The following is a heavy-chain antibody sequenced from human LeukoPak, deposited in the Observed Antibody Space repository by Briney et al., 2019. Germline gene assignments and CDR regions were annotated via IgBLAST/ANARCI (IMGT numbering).Heavy chain of an antibody. D-gene: IGHD3-3*01. CDR2: INPNSGGT. Sequence: ASVKVSCKASGYTFTNYGISRVRQAPGQGLEWMGWINPNSGGTNYAQKFQGRVTMTRDTSISTAYMELSRLRSDDTAVYYCARPFWSGYYTPQEYDYWGQGTLVTVS. CDR3: ARPFWSGYYTPQEYDY. CDR1: GYTFTNYG. V-gene: IGHV1-2*02. J-gene: IGHJ4*02.